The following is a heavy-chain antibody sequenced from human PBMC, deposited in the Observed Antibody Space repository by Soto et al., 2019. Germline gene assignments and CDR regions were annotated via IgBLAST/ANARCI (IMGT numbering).Heavy chain of an antibody. V-gene: IGHV3-53*01. J-gene: IGHJ4*02. CDR2: IYSGGST. Sequence: GGSLRLSCAASGFTVSSNYMSWVRQAPGKGLEWVSVIYSGGSTYYADSVKGRFTISRDNSKNTLYLQMNSLRAEDTAVYYCARVTSGYLDYWGQRTRVTVSS. D-gene: IGHD3-22*01. CDR3: ARVTSGYLDY. CDR1: GFTVSSNY.